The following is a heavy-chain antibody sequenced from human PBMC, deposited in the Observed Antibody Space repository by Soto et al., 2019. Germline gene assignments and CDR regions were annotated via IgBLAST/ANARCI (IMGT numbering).Heavy chain of an antibody. Sequence: SVKVSFKASGGTFSSYAISWVRQAPGQGLEWMGGIIPIFGTANYAQKFQGRVTITADESTSTAYMELSSLRSEDTAVYYCARVIRHYFSGSYYNAYNWLDPWGQGTLDTFSS. V-gene: IGHV1-69*13. CDR2: IIPIFGTA. J-gene: IGHJ5*02. CDR3: ARVIRHYFSGSYYNAYNWLDP. CDR1: GGTFSSYA. D-gene: IGHD3-10*01.